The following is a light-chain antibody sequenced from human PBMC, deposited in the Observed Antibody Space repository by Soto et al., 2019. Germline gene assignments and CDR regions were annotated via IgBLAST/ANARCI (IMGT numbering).Light chain of an antibody. CDR1: QSVSSN. CDR2: GAS. CDR3: QQYNNWPLSLT. Sequence: EIVMTQSPATLSVSPGERATLSCRASQSVSSNLAWYQQKPGQAPRLLIYGASTRATGIPARFSGRGSGTEFTLTISSLQSEDFAVYYCQQYNNWPLSLTFGGGTKVDIK. V-gene: IGKV3-15*01. J-gene: IGKJ4*01.